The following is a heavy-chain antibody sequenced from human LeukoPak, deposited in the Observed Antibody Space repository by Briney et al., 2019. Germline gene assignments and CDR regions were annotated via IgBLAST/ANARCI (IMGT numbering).Heavy chain of an antibody. CDR3: ARGPEYSSSWYRPNNWFDP. Sequence: SETLSLTCTVSGGSISSYYWSWIRQPPGKGLEWIGYIYYSGSTNYNPSLTSRVTISVDTSKNQFSLKLSSVTAADTAVYYCARGPEYSSSWYRPNNWFDPWGQGTLVTVSS. D-gene: IGHD6-13*01. V-gene: IGHV4-59*01. CDR2: IYYSGST. CDR1: GGSISSYY. J-gene: IGHJ5*02.